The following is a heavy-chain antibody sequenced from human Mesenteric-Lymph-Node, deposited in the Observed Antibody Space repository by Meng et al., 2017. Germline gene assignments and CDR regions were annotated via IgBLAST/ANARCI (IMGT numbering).Heavy chain of an antibody. CDR2: ISYDGNNK. V-gene: IGHV3-30*04. D-gene: IGHD2-2*01. CDR3: ARDLVVPAAMLGVATIGYYYYGMDV. Sequence: GESLKISCAASGFTFSSYTMHWVRQAPGKGLEWVAVISYDGNNKYYADSVKGRFTISRDNSKNTLYLQMNSLRSDDTAVYYCARDLVVPAAMLGVATIGYYYYGMDVWGQGTTVTVSS. CDR1: GFTFSSYT. J-gene: IGHJ6*02.